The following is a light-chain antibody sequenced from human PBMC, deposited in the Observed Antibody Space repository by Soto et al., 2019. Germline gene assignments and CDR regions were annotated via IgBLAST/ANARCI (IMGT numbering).Light chain of an antibody. CDR2: DVS. V-gene: IGKV1-5*01. Sequence: DIQMTQSPSTLSASVGDRVTITCRASQTISSWLAWYQQKPGKAPKLLIYDVSTLGSGVPSRFSGSGSGTEFTLTITSLQPDDFATYYCQHYNSYSEAFGQGTKVDNK. CDR1: QTISSW. CDR3: QHYNSYSEA. J-gene: IGKJ1*01.